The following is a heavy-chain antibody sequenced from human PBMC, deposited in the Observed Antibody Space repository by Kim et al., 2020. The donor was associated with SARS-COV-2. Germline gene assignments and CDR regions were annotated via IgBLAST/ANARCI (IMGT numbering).Heavy chain of an antibody. CDR3: THHFDLAPFVP. D-gene: IGHD5-12*01. CDR2: IYLDDDK. J-gene: IGHJ5*02. Sequence: SGPTLVNPTQTLTLTCTFSGFSLSTSGVGVGWIRQPPGKALEWLALIYLDDDKRYSPSLKSRLTITKDTSKNQVVLTMTNMDPLDTATYYCTHHFDLAPFVPWGQETLLTSSS. CDR1: GFSLSTSGVG. V-gene: IGHV2-5*02.